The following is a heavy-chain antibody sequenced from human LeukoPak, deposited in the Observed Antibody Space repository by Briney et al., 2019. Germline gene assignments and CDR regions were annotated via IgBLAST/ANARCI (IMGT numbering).Heavy chain of an antibody. V-gene: IGHV4-39*01. CDR1: GGSISSSSYH. D-gene: IGHD2-2*01. Sequence: SETLSLTCTVSGGSISSSSYHWGWIRQPPGKGLEWIGNIYHSGSTYYNPSLKSRVTISVDTSKNQFPLKLISVTAADTAVYYCASPLGYCSSTTCYGDYWGQGTLVTVSS. CDR3: ASPLGYCSSTTCYGDY. J-gene: IGHJ4*02. CDR2: IYHSGST.